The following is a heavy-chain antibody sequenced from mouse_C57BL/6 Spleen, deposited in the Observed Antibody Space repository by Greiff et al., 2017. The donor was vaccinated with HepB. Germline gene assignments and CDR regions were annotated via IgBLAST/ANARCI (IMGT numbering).Heavy chain of an antibody. Sequence: QVQLKQSGPGLVQPSQSLSITCTVSGFSLTSYGVHWVRQSPGKGLEWLGVICSGGSTDYNAAFMSRLSITKVNSKSQVFFIMNSMQADDTAIYFCAKSFGDYIYAMDYWGQGTSVTVSS. J-gene: IGHJ4*01. D-gene: IGHD2-13*01. CDR2: ICSGGST. V-gene: IGHV2-5*01. CDR3: AKSFGDYIYAMDY. CDR1: GFSLTSYG.